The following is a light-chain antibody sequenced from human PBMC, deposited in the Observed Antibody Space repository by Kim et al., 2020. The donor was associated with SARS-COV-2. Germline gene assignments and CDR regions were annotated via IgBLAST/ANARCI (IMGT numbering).Light chain of an antibody. CDR1: QTVNTY. Sequence: SPGERAPLACRASQTVNTYIAWYQHKPAQAPRLLIYDSSNRATGIPARFSGSGSGTDFTLTISSVDPEDFGVYYCHQRNDWPITFGLGTRLEIK. CDR3: HQRNDWPIT. J-gene: IGKJ5*01. V-gene: IGKV3-11*01. CDR2: DSS.